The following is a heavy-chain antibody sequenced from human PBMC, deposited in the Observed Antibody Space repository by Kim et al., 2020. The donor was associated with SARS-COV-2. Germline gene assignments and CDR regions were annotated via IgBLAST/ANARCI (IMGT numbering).Heavy chain of an antibody. CDR1: GFTFSGSA. D-gene: IGHD3-16*02. Sequence: GGSLRLSCAASGFTFSGSAMHWVRQASGKGLEWVGRIRSKANSYATAYAASVKGRFTISRDDSKNTAYLQMNSLKTEDTAVYYCTRPLLRLGELSLKDWGQGTLVTVSS. CDR2: IRSKANSYAT. V-gene: IGHV3-73*01. J-gene: IGHJ4*02. CDR3: TRPLLRLGELSLKD.